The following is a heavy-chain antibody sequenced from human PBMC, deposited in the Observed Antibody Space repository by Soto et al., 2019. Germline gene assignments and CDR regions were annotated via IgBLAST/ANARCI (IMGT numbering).Heavy chain of an antibody. J-gene: IGHJ4*01. CDR2: TYYRSKWYY. V-gene: IGHV6-1*01. D-gene: IGHD1-26*01. CDR3: ARGEQYSGRIFDY. CDR1: GDSVSSNSAA. Sequence: SQTRSLTFAITGDSVSSNSAAWSLLRQSPSRGLEWLGRTYYRSKWYYEYAVSVRGRITINPDTSKNQYSLQLNSVTPEDTAVYFCARGEQYSGRIFDYWGQGTLVTVS.